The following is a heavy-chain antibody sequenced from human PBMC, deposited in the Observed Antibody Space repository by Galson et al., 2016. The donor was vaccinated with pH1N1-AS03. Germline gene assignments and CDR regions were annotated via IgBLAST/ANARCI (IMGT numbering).Heavy chain of an antibody. J-gene: IGHJ6*02. Sequence: SLRLSCAASGFTFTNYGFHWVRQAPGKGPEWVAVMWFNEGAKYYADSVKGRFTISRDTSKNTVYLQMKSLRGNDTALYYCAVLPCPVRSGSVGEMNVWGQGTTVIVSS. D-gene: IGHD3-10*01. V-gene: IGHV3-33*01. CDR1: GFTFTNYG. CDR2: MWFNEGAK. CDR3: AVLPCPVRSGSVGEMNV.